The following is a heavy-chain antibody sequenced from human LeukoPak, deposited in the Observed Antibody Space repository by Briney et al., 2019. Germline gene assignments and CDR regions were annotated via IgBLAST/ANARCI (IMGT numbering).Heavy chain of an antibody. D-gene: IGHD5-18*01. Sequence: SETLSLTCTVSGGSISSYYWSWIRQPPGKGLEWIGYIYYSGSTNYHPSLKSRVTISVDTSKNQFSLKLSSVTAEDTAVYYCARGGQAMVFKGIDYWGQGTLVTVSS. CDR2: IYYSGST. CDR1: GGSISSYY. CDR3: ARGGQAMVFKGIDY. J-gene: IGHJ4*02. V-gene: IGHV4-59*01.